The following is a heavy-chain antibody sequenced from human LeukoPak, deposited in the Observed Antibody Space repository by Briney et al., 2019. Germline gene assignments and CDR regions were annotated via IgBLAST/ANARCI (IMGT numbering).Heavy chain of an antibody. Sequence: PGGSLRLSCAASGFIFSSYAMHWVRQAPGKGREYVSAISSNGGSTYYANSVKGRFTISRDNSKNTLYLQMGSLRAEDMAVYYCARDSGYCSDGSCYFDAFGIWGQGTMVTVSS. J-gene: IGHJ3*02. V-gene: IGHV3-64*01. CDR3: ARDSGYCSDGSCYFDAFGI. CDR1: GFIFSSYA. CDR2: ISSNGGST. D-gene: IGHD2-15*01.